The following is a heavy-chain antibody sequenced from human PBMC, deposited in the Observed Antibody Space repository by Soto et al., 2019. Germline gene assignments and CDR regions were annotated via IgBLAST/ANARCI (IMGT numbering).Heavy chain of an antibody. CDR3: ASAPSTYYYGSGDYYFDY. D-gene: IGHD3-10*01. CDR1: GGTFSSYA. CDR2: IIPIFGTA. Sequence: QVQLVQSGAEVKKPGSSVKVSCKASGGTFSSYAISWVRQAPGQGLEWMGGIIPIFGTANYAQKFQGRVTITADESTSTAYMELSSLRSEDTAVYYCASAPSTYYYGSGDYYFDYWGQGTLVTVS. V-gene: IGHV1-69*01. J-gene: IGHJ4*02.